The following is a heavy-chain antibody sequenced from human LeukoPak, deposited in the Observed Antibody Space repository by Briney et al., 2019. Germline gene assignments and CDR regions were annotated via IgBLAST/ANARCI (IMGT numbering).Heavy chain of an antibody. V-gene: IGHV1-18*01. D-gene: IGHD2-2*01. CDR3: ARDGTSTDDY. CDR1: GYTFSNFG. J-gene: IGHJ4*02. CDR2: ISGNNDNP. Sequence: ASVRVSYKASGYTFSNFGINWVRQAPGQGGELMGWISGNNDNPNYGQKFQGRFTVTTDSSTNTAYMELRNLRLDDTAVYYCARDGTSTDDYWGQGTLVTVSS.